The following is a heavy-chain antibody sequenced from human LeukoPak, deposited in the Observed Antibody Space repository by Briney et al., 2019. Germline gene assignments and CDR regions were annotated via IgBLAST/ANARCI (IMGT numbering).Heavy chain of an antibody. J-gene: IGHJ6*03. CDR2: IYYSGST. D-gene: IGHD3-16*01. CDR1: GGSISSGGYY. Sequence: SETLSLTCTVSGGSISSGGYYWSWIRQHPGKGLEWIGYIYYSGSTYYNPSLKSRVTISVDTSKNQFSLKLSSVTAADTAVYDCAKLGGQEVYNYYVGVWGKGTTVAVSS. V-gene: IGHV4-31*03. CDR3: AKLGGQEVYNYYVGV.